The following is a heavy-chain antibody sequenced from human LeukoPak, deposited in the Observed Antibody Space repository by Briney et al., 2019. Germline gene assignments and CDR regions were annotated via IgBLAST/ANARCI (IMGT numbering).Heavy chain of an antibody. Sequence: GSLRLSCAASGFTFDDYGMSWVRQAPGKGLEWVSGINGNGGFSYNADSVKGRFSISRDNSKNTLYLQLNTLRAEDTAVYYCASQRSWNHFDCWGQGTLVTVSS. CDR1: GFTFDDYG. CDR2: INGNGGFS. CDR3: ASQRSWNHFDC. V-gene: IGHV3-23*01. J-gene: IGHJ4*02. D-gene: IGHD6-13*01.